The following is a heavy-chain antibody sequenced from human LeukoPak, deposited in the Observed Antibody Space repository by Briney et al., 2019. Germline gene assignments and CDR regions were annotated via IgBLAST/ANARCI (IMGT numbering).Heavy chain of an antibody. CDR3: ARHGGSYFYNWFDP. Sequence: SETLSLTCTVSGGSISSCYWSWIRQPPGKGLEWIGYIYYSGSTNYNPSLKSRVTISVDTSKNQFSLKLSSVTAADTAVYYCARHGGSYFYNWFDPWGQGTLVTVSS. CDR2: IYYSGST. CDR1: GGSISSCY. V-gene: IGHV4-59*08. J-gene: IGHJ5*02. D-gene: IGHD1-26*01.